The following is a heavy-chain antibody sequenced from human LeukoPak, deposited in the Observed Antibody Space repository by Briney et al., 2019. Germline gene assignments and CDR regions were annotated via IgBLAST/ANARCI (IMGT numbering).Heavy chain of an antibody. CDR1: GFTFSSYA. V-gene: IGHV3-30-3*01. J-gene: IGHJ5*01. CDR2: ISYDGSNK. D-gene: IGHD5-24*01. Sequence: GGSLRLSCAASGFTFSSYAMHWVRQAPGKGLEWVAVISYDGSNKYYADSVKGRFTISRDNSKNTLYLQMNSLRAEDTAVYYCASRDGYNWFGYWGQGTLVTVSS. CDR3: ASRDGYNWFGY.